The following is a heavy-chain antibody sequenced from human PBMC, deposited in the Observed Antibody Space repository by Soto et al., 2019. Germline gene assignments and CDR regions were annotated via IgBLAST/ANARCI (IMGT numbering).Heavy chain of an antibody. CDR1: GGTFSSYT. Sequence: QVQLVQSGAEVKKPGSSVKVSCKASGGTFSSYTISWVRQAPGQGLEWMGRIIPILGIANYAQKFQGRVTIXAXKXSSTAYMELSSLRSEDTAGYYCASQGPYSGSHPFDDWGQGTLVPVSS. CDR2: IIPILGIA. D-gene: IGHD1-26*01. J-gene: IGHJ4*02. CDR3: ASQGPYSGSHPFDD. V-gene: IGHV1-69*02.